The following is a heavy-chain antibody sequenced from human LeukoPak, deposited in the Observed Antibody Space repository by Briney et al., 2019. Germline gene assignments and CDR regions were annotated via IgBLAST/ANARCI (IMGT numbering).Heavy chain of an antibody. CDR3: ARPWSTFSQNAFDI. J-gene: IGHJ3*02. CDR1: GYTFTNYV. CDR2: ISAYNGNT. Sequence: ASVKVSCKASGYTFTNYVINWVRQAPGQGLEWMGWISAYNGNTNYAQNFQGRVTMTTDTSTSTVYMELRSLRSDDTAVYYCARPWSTFSQNAFDIWGQGTMVTVSS. D-gene: IGHD3-3*01. V-gene: IGHV1-18*01.